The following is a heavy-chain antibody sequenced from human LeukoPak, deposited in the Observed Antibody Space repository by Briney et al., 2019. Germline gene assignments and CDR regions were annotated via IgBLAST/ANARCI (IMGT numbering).Heavy chain of an antibody. CDR2: IYPGDSDT. V-gene: IGHV5-51*01. CDR3: ASGYSSNPHGMDV. D-gene: IGHD6-13*01. J-gene: IGHJ6*02. CDR1: GYRFTSYW. Sequence: GESLKISCKGSGYRFTSYWIGWVRQVPGKGLEWMGIIYPGDSDTRYSPSFQGQVTISADKSISTAYLQWSSLKASDTAMYYCASGYSSNPHGMDVWGQGTTVTVSS.